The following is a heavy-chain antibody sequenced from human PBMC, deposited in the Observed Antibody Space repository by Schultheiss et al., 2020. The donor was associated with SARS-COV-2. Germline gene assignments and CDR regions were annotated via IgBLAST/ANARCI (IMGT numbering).Heavy chain of an antibody. CDR3: AKVAIWNTGYFDY. D-gene: IGHD1/OR15-1a*01. CDR1: GFTFSSYG. V-gene: IGHV3-30*18. CDR2: ISYDGSNK. Sequence: GGSLRLSCAASGFTFSSYGMHWVRQAPGKGLEWVAVISYDGSNKYYADSVKGRFTISRDNSKNTLYLQMNSLRAEDTAVYYCAKVAIWNTGYFDYWGQGTLVTVSS. J-gene: IGHJ4*02.